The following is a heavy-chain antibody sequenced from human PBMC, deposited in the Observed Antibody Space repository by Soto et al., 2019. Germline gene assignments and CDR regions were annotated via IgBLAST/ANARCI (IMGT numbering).Heavy chain of an antibody. CDR3: ASPAWFDP. Sequence: PGGSLRLSCAASGFTFSSYSMNWVRQAPGKGLEWVSSISTPSSYIYYADSVKGRFTISSDNAKNSLYLQMNSLRAEDTAVYYCASPAWFDPWGQGTLGTVSS. CDR1: GFTFSSYS. V-gene: IGHV3-21*01. J-gene: IGHJ5*02. CDR2: ISTPSSYI.